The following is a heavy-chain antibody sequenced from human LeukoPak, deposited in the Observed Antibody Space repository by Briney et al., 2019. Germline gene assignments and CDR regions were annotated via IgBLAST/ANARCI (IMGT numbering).Heavy chain of an antibody. J-gene: IGHJ6*03. V-gene: IGHV3-23*01. CDR2: ISGSGGST. D-gene: IGHD6-13*01. Sequence: PGGSLRLSCAASGFTFSSYAMSWVRQAPGKRLEWVSAISGSGGSTYYADSVKGRFTISRDNSKNTRYLQMNSLRAEDTAVYYCAKAWRRYSSSWGHYYMDVWGKGTTVTVSS. CDR1: GFTFSSYA. CDR3: AKAWRRYSSSWGHYYMDV.